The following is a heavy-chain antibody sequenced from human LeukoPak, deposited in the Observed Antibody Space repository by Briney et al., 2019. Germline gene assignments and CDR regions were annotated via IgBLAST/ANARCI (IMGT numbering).Heavy chain of an antibody. D-gene: IGHD6-19*01. CDR1: GDSINNNNYY. CDR2: IHYRGRT. Sequence: SETLSLTCTVSGDSINNNNYYWSWIRQPPGKGLEWIGSIHYRGRTFNNPSLRSRVTISVDTSKNQFSLKLTSVTAADTAVYYCARDGPGGAVAGTDFDYWGQGTLVTVSS. V-gene: IGHV4-39*07. CDR3: ARDGPGGAVAGTDFDY. J-gene: IGHJ4*02.